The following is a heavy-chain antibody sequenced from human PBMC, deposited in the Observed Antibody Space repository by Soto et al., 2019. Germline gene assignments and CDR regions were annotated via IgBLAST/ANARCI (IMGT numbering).Heavy chain of an antibody. J-gene: IGHJ4*02. CDR2: ISYDGSNK. CDR3: AKDRAHLLYYFDY. CDR1: GFTISSYG. V-gene: IGHV3-30*18. Sequence: QVHLVESGGGVVQPGRSLILSCAASGFTISSYGMHWVRQAPGKGLEWVAVISYDGSNKYYTDSVKGRFTISRDNSKNMLYLQMNSLRAEDTAVYYCAKDRAHLLYYFDYWGQGTLVTVSS.